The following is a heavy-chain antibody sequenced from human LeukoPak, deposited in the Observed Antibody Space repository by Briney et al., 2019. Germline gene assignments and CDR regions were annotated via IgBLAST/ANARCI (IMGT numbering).Heavy chain of an antibody. V-gene: IGHV1-2*02. Sequence: ASVKVSCKTSGYTFTGYYMHWVRQAPGQGLEWMGWINPNTGGTNYAQKFQGRVTMTSDTSISTAYMELSSLKSDDTAMYYCARAPMIVVIFPPRLDFWGQGTLVTASS. D-gene: IGHD3-22*01. CDR1: GYTFTGYY. CDR3: ARAPMIVVIFPPRLDF. CDR2: INPNTGGT. J-gene: IGHJ4*02.